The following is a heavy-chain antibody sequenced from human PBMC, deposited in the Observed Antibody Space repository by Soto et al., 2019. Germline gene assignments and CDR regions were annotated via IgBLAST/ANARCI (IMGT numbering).Heavy chain of an antibody. V-gene: IGHV3-74*01. CDR1: GFTFSSYW. J-gene: IGHJ4*02. CDR3: ARDAYISGYYQFDY. D-gene: IGHD6-19*01. Sequence: EVQLVESGGGLVQPGGSLRLSCAASGFTFSSYWMHWVRQVPGKGLVWVSRIHFDGSTTHYADSVKGRFTISRDNAKNTLSLQMNSLRAEDMAVYYCARDAYISGYYQFDYWGQGTLVTVSS. CDR2: IHFDGSTT.